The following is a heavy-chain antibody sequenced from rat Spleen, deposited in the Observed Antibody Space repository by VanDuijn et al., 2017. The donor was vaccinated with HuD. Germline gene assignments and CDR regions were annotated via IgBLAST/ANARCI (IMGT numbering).Heavy chain of an antibody. J-gene: IGHJ2*01. CDR3: TTGVY. CDR2: ISAGGEDT. Sequence: EVQLVESGGGLVQPGRSLKLSCVASGFRFSDYGMNWIRQAPGKGLDWVAYISAGGEDTYYRNSVKGRFTISRDNAGSTLYLQMDSLRSEDTATYYCTTGVYWGQGVMVTVSS. V-gene: IGHV5-27*01. CDR1: GFRFSDYG.